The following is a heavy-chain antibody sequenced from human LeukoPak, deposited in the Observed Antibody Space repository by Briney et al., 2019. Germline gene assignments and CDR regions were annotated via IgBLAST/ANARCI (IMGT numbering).Heavy chain of an antibody. Sequence: ASVKVSCKPSGYTFTTYAMHWVRQAPGQGLEWMGWINAGNGNTKYSQKFQGRVTITRDTSASTAYMELSSLRSEDTAVYYCARGAAVAVHYYGMDVWGQGTTVTVSS. J-gene: IGHJ6*02. D-gene: IGHD6-19*01. CDR2: INAGNGNT. CDR1: GYTFTTYA. CDR3: ARGAAVAVHYYGMDV. V-gene: IGHV1-3*01.